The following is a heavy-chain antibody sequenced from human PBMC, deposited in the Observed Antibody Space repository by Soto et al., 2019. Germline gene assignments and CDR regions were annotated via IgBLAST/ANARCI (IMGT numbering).Heavy chain of an antibody. D-gene: IGHD2-2*01. V-gene: IGHV1-69*01. J-gene: IGHJ6*02. CDR1: GVTFGSDA. Sequence: QVQLVQSGAEVEKPGWSVKVSCKASGVTFGSDAISWVRQAPGQGLEWVGGIIPIPGTAKYAQKFQGRVTIAADEATSTAYMELSRLRSEDTAVYYCARSQGSSTSLEIYYYYYYGMDVWGQGTTVTVSS. CDR3: ARSQGSSTSLEIYYYYYYGMDV. CDR2: IIPIPGTA.